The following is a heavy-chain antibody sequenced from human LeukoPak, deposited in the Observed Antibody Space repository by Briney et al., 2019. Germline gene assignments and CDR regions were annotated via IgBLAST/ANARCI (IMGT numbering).Heavy chain of an antibody. D-gene: IGHD3-10*01. V-gene: IGHV4-39*07. CDR3: ARGLSPRINMVRGVRPPFRGVFDY. CDR1: GGSISSSSHC. J-gene: IGHJ4*02. CDR2: INHSGST. Sequence: PSETLSLTCTVSGGSISSSSHCLGWIRQPPGKGLEGIGEINHSGSTNYNPSLKIRVTISVDTSKNPFYLKLSSVTAADTDVYYCARGLSPRINMVRGVRPPFRGVFDYWGQGTLVTVSS.